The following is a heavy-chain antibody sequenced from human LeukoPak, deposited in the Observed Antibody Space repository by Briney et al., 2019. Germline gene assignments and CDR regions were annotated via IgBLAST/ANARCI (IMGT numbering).Heavy chain of an antibody. J-gene: IGHJ4*02. CDR2: IYTSGST. Sequence: SETLSLTCTVSGGSISSGSYYWSWIRQPAGKGLEWIGRIYTSGSTNYNPSLKSRVTISVDTSKNQFSLKLSSVTAADTAVYYCARGFMGSGAPLDYWGQGTLVTVSS. V-gene: IGHV4-61*02. D-gene: IGHD3-10*01. CDR3: ARGFMGSGAPLDY. CDR1: GGSISSGSYY.